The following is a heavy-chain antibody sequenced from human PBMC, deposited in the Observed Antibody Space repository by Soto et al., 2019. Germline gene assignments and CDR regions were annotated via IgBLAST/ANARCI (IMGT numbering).Heavy chain of an antibody. D-gene: IGHD3-10*01. J-gene: IGHJ6*04. CDR3: ARQGMSSRPEYGMDV. Sequence: PGESLKISCKGSGYSFTRYWISWVRQMPGKGLEWMGRIDPSDSYTNYSPSFQGHVTISGDKSISTAYLQWSSLKASDTAMYYCARQGMSSRPEYGMDVWGKGNTVTVSS. CDR1: GYSFTRYW. CDR2: IDPSDSYT. V-gene: IGHV5-10-1*01.